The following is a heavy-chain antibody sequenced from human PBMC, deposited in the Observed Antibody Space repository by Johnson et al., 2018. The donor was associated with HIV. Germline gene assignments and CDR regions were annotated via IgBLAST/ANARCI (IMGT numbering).Heavy chain of an antibody. D-gene: IGHD3-9*01. Sequence: EVQLVESGGGVVQPGRSLRLSCAASGFTFSSSAMSWVRQAPGKGLEWVSRINSDGSSTNYADSVKGRFTISRDNSKNTLYLQMNSLRAEDTAVYYCASKRYFAPFDIWGQGTMVTVSS. CDR1: GFTFSSSA. CDR3: ASKRYFAPFDI. J-gene: IGHJ3*02. CDR2: INSDGSST. V-gene: IGHV3-74*02.